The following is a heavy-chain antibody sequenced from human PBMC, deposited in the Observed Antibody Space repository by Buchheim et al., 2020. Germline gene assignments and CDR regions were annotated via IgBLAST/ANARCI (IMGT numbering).Heavy chain of an antibody. CDR3: ATHRRGGYSYDFDY. CDR1: GFTFSRYS. J-gene: IGHJ4*02. D-gene: IGHD5-18*01. Sequence: EVQLVESGGGLVKPGGSLRLSCAASGFTFSRYSMNWVRQAPGKGLDWVSSISSSNTYIYYADSVKGRFTISRDNAKNSLYLQMNSLRAEDTAVYYCATHRRGGYSYDFDYWGQGTL. V-gene: IGHV3-21*01. CDR2: ISSSNTYI.